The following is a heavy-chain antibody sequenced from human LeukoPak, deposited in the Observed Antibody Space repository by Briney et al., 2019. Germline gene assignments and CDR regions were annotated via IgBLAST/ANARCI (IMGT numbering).Heavy chain of an antibody. V-gene: IGHV4-39*01. CDR3: ARLNPLEHLFSFYFDS. CDR2: ISSRGST. Sequence: SETLSLTSSVSGDSISNGHYYWGWIRQPPGKGLEWLATISSRGSTFYNPSLKSRVTISVDTSKNQISLNLSSVTASDTSLYYCARLNPLEHLFSFYFDSWGQGILATVSS. D-gene: IGHD3-3*01. CDR1: GDSISNGHYY. J-gene: IGHJ4*02.